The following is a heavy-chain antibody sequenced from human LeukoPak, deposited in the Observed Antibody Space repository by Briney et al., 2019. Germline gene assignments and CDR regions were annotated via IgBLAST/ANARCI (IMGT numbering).Heavy chain of an antibody. D-gene: IGHD3-16*01. J-gene: IGHJ4*02. Sequence: GGSLRLSCAASGFTFSSYSMNWVRQAPGKGLEWVSSISSSSSYIYYADSVKGRFTISRDNAKNSLYLQMNSLRAEDTAVYYCANPPGPLSMITSGGVTDWGQGTLVTVSS. CDR2: ISSSSSYI. V-gene: IGHV3-21*01. CDR3: ANPPGPLSMITSGGVTD. CDR1: GFTFSSYS.